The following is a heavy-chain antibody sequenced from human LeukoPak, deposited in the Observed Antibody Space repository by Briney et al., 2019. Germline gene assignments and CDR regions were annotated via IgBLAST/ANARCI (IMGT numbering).Heavy chain of an antibody. Sequence: GASVKVSCKASGYTFTSYGISWVRQAPGQGLKWMGWISAYNGNTNYAQKLQGRVTMTTDTSTSTAYMELRSLRSDDTAVYYCARDYAPYCSSTSCPPDYWGQGTLVTVSS. V-gene: IGHV1-18*01. CDR3: ARDYAPYCSSTSCPPDY. J-gene: IGHJ4*02. CDR1: GYTFTSYG. D-gene: IGHD2-2*01. CDR2: ISAYNGNT.